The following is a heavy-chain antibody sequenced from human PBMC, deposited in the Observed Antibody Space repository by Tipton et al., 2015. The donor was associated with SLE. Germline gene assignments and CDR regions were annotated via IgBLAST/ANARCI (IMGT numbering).Heavy chain of an antibody. CDR1: GGSVSSNY. CDR3: ARGNTTLAGSPFDH. Sequence: TLSLTCTVSGGSVSSNYWSWIRQPPGKGLEWIGYIDYRDITNYNPSLKSRVTMSIDTSKNQFSLKLSSVTAADTAVYYCARGNTTLAGSPFDHWGQGTRVAVSS. V-gene: IGHV4-59*02. J-gene: IGHJ4*02. D-gene: IGHD6-19*01. CDR2: IDYRDIT.